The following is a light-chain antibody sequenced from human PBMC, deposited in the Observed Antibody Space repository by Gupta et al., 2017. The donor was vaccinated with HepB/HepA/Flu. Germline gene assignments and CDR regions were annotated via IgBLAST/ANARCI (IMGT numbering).Light chain of an antibody. CDR1: SSDIGSYNR. CDR2: EVN. Sequence: QSALTQPPSVSGSPGQSVTISCTGTSSDIGSYNRVSWYQQSPGTAPKLIIYEVNNRSSGVPDRFSGSKSGNTAALTISGLQTEDEADYYCRSDTTSSTYVFGSGTKVTVL. CDR3: RSDTTSSTYV. V-gene: IGLV2-18*02. J-gene: IGLJ1*01.